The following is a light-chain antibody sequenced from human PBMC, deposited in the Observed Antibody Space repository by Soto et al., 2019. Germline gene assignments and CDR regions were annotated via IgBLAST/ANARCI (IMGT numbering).Light chain of an antibody. Sequence: EIVLTQSPATLSLSPGERATLSCWASQSVSSYLAWYQQKPGQAHRLLIYDASYRATGIPARFSGSGSGTDFTLTISSLEPEDFAVYYCQQRSNWPLTFGGGTKVEIK. CDR2: DAS. V-gene: IGKV3-11*01. CDR3: QQRSNWPLT. CDR1: QSVSSY. J-gene: IGKJ4*01.